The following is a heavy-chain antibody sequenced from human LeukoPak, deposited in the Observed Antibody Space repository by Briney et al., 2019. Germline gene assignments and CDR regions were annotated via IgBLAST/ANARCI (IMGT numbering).Heavy chain of an antibody. CDR1: GGSFTVYY. CDR2: INHSGST. Sequence: SETLSLTCAVYGGSFTVYYWSWIRQPPGKGLEWIGEINHSGSTNYNPSLKSRVTISVDTSKNQFSLKLSSVTAADTAVYYCARGLSSDYWGQGTLVSVCS. J-gene: IGHJ4*02. D-gene: IGHD6-6*01. CDR3: ARGLSSDY. V-gene: IGHV4-34*01.